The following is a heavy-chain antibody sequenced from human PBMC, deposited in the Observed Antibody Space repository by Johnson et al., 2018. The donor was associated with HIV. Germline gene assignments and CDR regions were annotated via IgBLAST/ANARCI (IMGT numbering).Heavy chain of an antibody. D-gene: IGHD3-9*01. CDR1: GFTFSDYY. Sequence: QVQLVESGGGLVKPGGSLRLSCAASGFTFSDYYMTWIRQAPGKGLEWVSYISSSGSNIYYADSVTGRFTISRDNAKKSLYLQMSSLRAEDTAVYYCARTARRYFVDAFDIWGQGTMVTVSS. CDR3: ARTARRYFVDAFDI. J-gene: IGHJ3*02. V-gene: IGHV3-11*01. CDR2: ISSSGSNI.